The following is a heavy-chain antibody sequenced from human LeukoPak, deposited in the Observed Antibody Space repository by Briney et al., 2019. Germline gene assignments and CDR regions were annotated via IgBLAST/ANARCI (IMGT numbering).Heavy chain of an antibody. CDR3: ARAYSSSWYFNWFDP. D-gene: IGHD6-13*01. Sequence: SETLSLTCTVSGGSISSSNYYWGWIRQPPGKGLEWIGSIYYSGSTYYNPSLKSRVTISVDTSKNQFSLKLSSVTAADTAVYYCARAYSSSWYFNWFDPGGQGTRVTVSS. J-gene: IGHJ5*02. CDR2: IYYSGST. CDR1: GGSISSSNYY. V-gene: IGHV4-39*07.